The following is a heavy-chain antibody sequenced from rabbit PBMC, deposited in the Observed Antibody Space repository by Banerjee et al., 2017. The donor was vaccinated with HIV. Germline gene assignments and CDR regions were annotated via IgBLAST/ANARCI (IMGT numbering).Heavy chain of an antibody. CDR2: INTGSGNA. CDR1: GFAFSNSYY. Sequence: QEQVVESGGDLVKPEGSLTLTCTASGFAFSNSYYMCWVRQAPGKGLEWIGCINTGSGNAYYASWVISRFSISKASSTTVALQMTSLTAADTAPYFCARGVGSAGDAYDLWGQATLVTVS. J-gene: IGHJ4*01. V-gene: IGHV1S45*01. CDR3: ARGVGSAGDAYDL. D-gene: IGHD6-1*01.